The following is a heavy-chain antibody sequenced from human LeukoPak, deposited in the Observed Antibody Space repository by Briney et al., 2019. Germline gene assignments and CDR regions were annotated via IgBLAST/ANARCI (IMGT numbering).Heavy chain of an antibody. CDR1: GYSFSSYW. CDR2: IYPRDSDT. Sequence: GESLKISCKASGYSFSSYWIGWVRQMPGEGLEWMGIIYPRDSDTRYSPTFQGQVTISVDKSITTAYLQWSSLKASDSAMYYCASPSYGSGSPDFDYWGQGTLVTVSS. D-gene: IGHD3-10*01. V-gene: IGHV5-51*01. J-gene: IGHJ4*02. CDR3: ASPSYGSGSPDFDY.